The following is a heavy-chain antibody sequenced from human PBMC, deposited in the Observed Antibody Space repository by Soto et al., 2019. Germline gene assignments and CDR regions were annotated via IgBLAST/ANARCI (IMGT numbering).Heavy chain of an antibody. CDR3: ARDMRLVGGWFNWFDP. CDR2: IIPIFGTA. CDR1: GGTFSSYA. D-gene: IGHD6-19*01. J-gene: IGHJ5*02. Sequence: QVQLVQSGAEVKKPGSSVKVSCKASGGTFSSYAISWVRQAPGQGLEWMGGIIPIFGTANYAQKCQGRVTITADKATSTAYRELSSLRSEDTAVSYCARDMRLVGGWFNWFDPWGQGTLVTVSS. V-gene: IGHV1-69*06.